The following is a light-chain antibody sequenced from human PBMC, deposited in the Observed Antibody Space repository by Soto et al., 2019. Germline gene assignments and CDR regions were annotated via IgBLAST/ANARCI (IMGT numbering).Light chain of an antibody. J-gene: IGKJ4*01. CDR3: QQRSNWRCT. CDR1: QSISKY. CDR2: DAS. Sequence: EIVLTQSPVTLSLSPGERATLSCRASQSISKYLAWYQQKPGQAPRLLIYDASNRASGIPARFSGSGSGTDFTLTISSLEPEDFAVYYCQQRSNWRCTFGGGTKVAIQ. V-gene: IGKV3-11*01.